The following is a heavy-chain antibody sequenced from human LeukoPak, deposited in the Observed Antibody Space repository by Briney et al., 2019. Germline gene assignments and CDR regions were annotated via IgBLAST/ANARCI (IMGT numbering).Heavy chain of an antibody. J-gene: IGHJ4*02. CDR3: ARDRGRVVMRPTPSYYFDY. CDR1: GFTFDDYG. Sequence: PGGSLRLSCAASGFTFDDYGMSWVRQAPGKGLEWVSGINWNGGSTGYADSVKGRFTISRDNAKNSLYLQMNSLRAEDTAVYYCARDRGRVVMRPTPSYYFDYWGQGTLVTVSS. D-gene: IGHD3-3*01. V-gene: IGHV3-20*04. CDR2: INWNGGST.